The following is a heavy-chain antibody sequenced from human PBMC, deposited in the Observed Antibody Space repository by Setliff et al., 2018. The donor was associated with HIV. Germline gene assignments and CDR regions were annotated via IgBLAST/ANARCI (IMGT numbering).Heavy chain of an antibody. Sequence: LSLTCAVYGGSFSNYYWSWIRQPPGKGLEWIGSIYYSGSTYYNPSLKSRVTISVDTSKNQFSLKLSSVTAADTAVYYCAREKRSGFSSGWTNWFDPWGQGTLVTVSS. J-gene: IGHJ5*02. D-gene: IGHD6-19*01. V-gene: IGHV4-34*01. CDR2: IYYSGST. CDR1: GGSFSNYY. CDR3: AREKRSGFSSGWTNWFDP.